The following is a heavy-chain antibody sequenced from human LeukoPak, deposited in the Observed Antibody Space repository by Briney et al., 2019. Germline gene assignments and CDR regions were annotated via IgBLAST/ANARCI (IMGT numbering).Heavy chain of an antibody. J-gene: IGHJ4*02. CDR2: ITGSGGNT. D-gene: IGHD3-9*01. V-gene: IGHV3-23*01. Sequence: GASLTPSCAASAFTFSNYAMSWDSQAPGKGLEWVSAITGSGGNTYYADSVKGRFTISRDNSKNAVFLQMNSLRADDPAVYYCAKWGDYDVLTGYYVSDYWGQGTLVTVSS. CDR3: AKWGDYDVLTGYYVSDY. CDR1: AFTFSNYA.